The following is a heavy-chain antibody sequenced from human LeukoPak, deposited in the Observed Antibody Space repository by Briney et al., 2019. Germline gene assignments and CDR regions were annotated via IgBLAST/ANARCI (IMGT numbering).Heavy chain of an antibody. D-gene: IGHD2-2*02. V-gene: IGHV3-23*01. Sequence: GGSLRLSCAASGFTFSSYAMSWVRQAPGKGLEWVSAISGSGGSTYYADSVKGRFTISRDNSKNTLYLQMISLRAEDTAVYYCAKGGYQLLYPDDYWGQGTLVTVSS. CDR2: ISGSGGST. CDR1: GFTFSSYA. J-gene: IGHJ4*02. CDR3: AKGGYQLLYPDDY.